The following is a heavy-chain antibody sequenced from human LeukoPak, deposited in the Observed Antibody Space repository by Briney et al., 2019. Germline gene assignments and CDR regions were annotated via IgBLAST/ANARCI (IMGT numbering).Heavy chain of an antibody. Sequence: ASVKVSCKASGYTFTGYYMHWVRQAPGQGLEWMGGIIPIFGTANYAQKFQGRVTITTDESTSTAYMELSSLRSEDTAVYYCARDLGSSSGNWGQGTLVTVSS. J-gene: IGHJ4*02. CDR1: GYTFTGYY. D-gene: IGHD6-19*01. V-gene: IGHV1-69*05. CDR3: ARDLGSSSGN. CDR2: IIPIFGTA.